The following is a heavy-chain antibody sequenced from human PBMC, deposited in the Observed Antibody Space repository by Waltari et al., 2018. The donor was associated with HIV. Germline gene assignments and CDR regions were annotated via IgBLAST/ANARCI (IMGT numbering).Heavy chain of an antibody. CDR2: IIPIFGSP. D-gene: IGHD5-18*01. J-gene: IGHJ3*02. CDR3: ASASRDTAMGAFDI. Sequence: VQPVQAGAEVKRPGSSVKVSCKASGGTFRNSDLNWVRQAPGQGLEWMGGIIPIFGSPNYAQKFQGRVTITADESTSTVYMKLSSLRSEDTAVYYCASASRDTAMGAFDIWGQGTMVTVSS. V-gene: IGHV1-69*01. CDR1: GGTFRNSD.